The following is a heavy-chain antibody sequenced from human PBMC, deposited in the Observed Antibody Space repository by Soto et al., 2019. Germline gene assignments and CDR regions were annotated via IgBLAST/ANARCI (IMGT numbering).Heavy chain of an antibody. CDR2: IYWDDDK. J-gene: IGHJ4*02. D-gene: IGHD3-3*01. V-gene: IGHV2-5*02. CDR3: AHRVLRTVFGLVTTTAIYFDF. CDR1: GFSLTTSGVG. Sequence: QITLNESGPTPVKPRQTLTLTCTFSGFSLTTSGVGVGWIRQSPGKAPEWLALIYWDDDKRYSPPLKSRLTITQDTSKNQLVLTMADLDPADTATYYCAHRVLRTVFGLVTTTAIYFDFWGQGTPVAVSS.